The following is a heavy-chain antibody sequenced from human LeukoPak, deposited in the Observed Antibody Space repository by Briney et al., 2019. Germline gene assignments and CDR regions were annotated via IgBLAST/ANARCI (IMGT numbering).Heavy chain of an antibody. Sequence: ASVTVSCKASGYTFTSYGISWVRQAPGQGLEWMGWISAYNGNTNYAQKLQGRVTMTTDTSTSTAYMELRSLRSDDTAVYYCARDAEERFLEWLLSSSLLYFDYWGQGTLVTVSS. CDR2: ISAYNGNT. V-gene: IGHV1-18*01. J-gene: IGHJ4*02. D-gene: IGHD3-3*01. CDR1: GYTFTSYG. CDR3: ARDAEERFLEWLLSSSLLYFDY.